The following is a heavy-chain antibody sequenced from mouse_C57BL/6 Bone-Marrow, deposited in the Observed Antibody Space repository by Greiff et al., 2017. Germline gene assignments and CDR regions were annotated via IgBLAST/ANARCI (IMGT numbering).Heavy chain of an antibody. Sequence: VHLVESGGDLVKPGGSLKLSCAASGFTFSSYGMSWVRQTPDKRLEWVATISSGGSYTYYPDRVKGRFTISRDNAKNTLYLQMSSLKSEDTAMYYCASVRGSYFDYWGQGTTLTVSS. CDR1: GFTFSSYG. CDR3: ASVRGSYFDY. J-gene: IGHJ2*01. V-gene: IGHV5-6*01. CDR2: ISSGGSYT.